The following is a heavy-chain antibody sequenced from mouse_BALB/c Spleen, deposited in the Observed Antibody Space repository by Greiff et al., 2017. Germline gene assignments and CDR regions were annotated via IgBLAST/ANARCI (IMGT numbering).Heavy chain of an antibody. CDR3: ARGGNLYYYAMDY. V-gene: IGHV2-9*02. J-gene: IGHJ4*01. Sequence: VQLQQSGPGLVAPSQSLSITCTVSGFSLTSYGVHWVRQPPGKGLEWLGVIWAGGSTNYNSALMSRLSISKDNSKSQVFLKMNSLQTDDTAMYYCARGGNLYYYAMDYWGQGTSVTVSS. CDR2: IWAGGST. D-gene: IGHD2-1*01. CDR1: GFSLTSYG.